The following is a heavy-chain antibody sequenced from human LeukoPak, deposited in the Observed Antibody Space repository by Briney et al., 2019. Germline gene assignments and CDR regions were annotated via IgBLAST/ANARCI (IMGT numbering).Heavy chain of an antibody. D-gene: IGHD3-10*01. CDR2: INAGNGNT. CDR3: ARSDIITMVRGVQNPEYNWFDP. CDR1: GYTFTSYA. J-gene: IGHJ5*02. V-gene: IGHV1-3*01. Sequence: GASVKVSCKASGYTFTSYAMHWVRQAPGQRLEWMGWINAGNGNTKYSQKFQGRVTITRDTSASTAYMELSSLRSEDTAVYYCARSDIITMVRGVQNPEYNWFDPWGQGTLVTVSS.